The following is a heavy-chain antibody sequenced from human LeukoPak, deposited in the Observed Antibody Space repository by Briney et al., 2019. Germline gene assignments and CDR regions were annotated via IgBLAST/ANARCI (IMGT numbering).Heavy chain of an antibody. D-gene: IGHD2-2*01. CDR1: GGSISSYY. J-gene: IGHJ4*02. V-gene: IGHV4-4*07. CDR3: ANSEDIVVVPDANFDY. Sequence: SETLSLTYTVSGGSISSYYWSWIRQPAGKGLEWIGRIYTSGSTNYNPSLKSRVTMSVDTSKNQFSLKLSSVTAADTAVYYCANSEDIVVVPDANFDYWGQGTLVTVSS. CDR2: IYTSGST.